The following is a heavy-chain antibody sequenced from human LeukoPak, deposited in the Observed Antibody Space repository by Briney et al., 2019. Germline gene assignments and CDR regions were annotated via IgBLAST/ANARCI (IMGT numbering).Heavy chain of an antibody. V-gene: IGHV3-13*01. CDR3: VRRSLGNSWHFYS. Sequence: GGSLRLSCAASGFPFSTYDMHWVRQGSGEDLEWVGVIGSDGNTYYRDSVKGRFTISRDNAKNSLFLQMNSLRAGDTAVYFCVRRSLGNSWHFYSWGQGTLVTVSS. CDR1: GFPFSTYD. J-gene: IGHJ4*02. D-gene: IGHD5-18*01. CDR2: IGSDGNT.